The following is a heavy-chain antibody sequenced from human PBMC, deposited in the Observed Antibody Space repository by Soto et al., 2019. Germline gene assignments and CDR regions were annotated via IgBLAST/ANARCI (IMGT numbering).Heavy chain of an antibody. Sequence: GGSLRLSCAASGFTFSTYTMNWVRRAPGKGLVWVSRINSDGSSTSYADSVKGRFTISRDNAKNTLYLQMNSLRAEDTAVYYCARPMIVPPYYYYGMDVWGQGTTVTVSS. D-gene: IGHD3-22*01. J-gene: IGHJ6*02. CDR2: INSDGSST. V-gene: IGHV3-74*01. CDR3: ARPMIVPPYYYYGMDV. CDR1: GFTFSTYT.